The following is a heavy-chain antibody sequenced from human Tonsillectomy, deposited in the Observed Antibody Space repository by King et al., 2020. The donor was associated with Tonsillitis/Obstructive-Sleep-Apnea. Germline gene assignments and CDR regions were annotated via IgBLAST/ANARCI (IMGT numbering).Heavy chain of an antibody. Sequence: VQLVESGGGVVQPGRSLRLSCAASGFTFSSNGMHWVRQAPAKGLEWVAVIWYDGSTKYYADSVKGRFTISRDNSKNTLYLQMNSLRAEDTAVYYCARDGRVGYYYYAMDVWGQGTTVSVSS. CDR1: GFTFSSNG. D-gene: IGHD1-1*01. CDR3: ARDGRVGYYYYAMDV. V-gene: IGHV3-33*01. CDR2: IWYDGSTK. J-gene: IGHJ6*02.